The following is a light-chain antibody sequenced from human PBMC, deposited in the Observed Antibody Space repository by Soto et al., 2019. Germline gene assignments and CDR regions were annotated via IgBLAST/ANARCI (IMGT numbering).Light chain of an antibody. CDR3: SSYTSSSTLVV. CDR1: SSDVGGYNY. Sequence: QSALTQPASVSGSPGQSITISCTGTSSDVGGYNYVSWYQQHPGQAPKLMIYEVSNRPSGVSNRFSVSKSGNTASLTISGLQAEDEAEYYCSSYTSSSTLVVFGGGTKLTVL. CDR2: EVS. V-gene: IGLV2-14*01. J-gene: IGLJ2*01.